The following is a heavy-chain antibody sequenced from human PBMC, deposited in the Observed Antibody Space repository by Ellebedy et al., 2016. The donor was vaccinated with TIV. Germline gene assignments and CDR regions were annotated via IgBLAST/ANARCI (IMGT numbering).Heavy chain of an antibody. J-gene: IGHJ4*02. D-gene: IGHD5-12*01. CDR2: VYYSGST. CDR1: GGSISGSTTSYY. Sequence: SETLSLTCAVSGGSISGSTTSYYWAWIRQPPGKGLEWLGSVYYSGSTYYNPSLKSRVTISVDRSKNQFSLKLNSVTAADTAVYYCARGGYNGYDMRYWGQGTQVTVS. V-gene: IGHV4-39*07. CDR3: ARGGYNGYDMRY.